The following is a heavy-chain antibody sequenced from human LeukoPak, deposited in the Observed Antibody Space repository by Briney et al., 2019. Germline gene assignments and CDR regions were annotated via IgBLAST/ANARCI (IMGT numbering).Heavy chain of an antibody. CDR3: AKGGYSCYYSGGYFDY. V-gene: IGHV3-23*01. Sequence: GGSLRLSCAASVFTLSIHAMSCVRKSPGKGLEWVSAFYYIGDSTYYADSERGRFTISRDNSKNTLYLQMNSLRVEHTAVYYCAKGGYSCYYSGGYFDYWGQRTLVTVSS. CDR1: VFTLSIHA. D-gene: IGHD5-12*01. J-gene: IGHJ4*02. CDR2: FYYIGDST.